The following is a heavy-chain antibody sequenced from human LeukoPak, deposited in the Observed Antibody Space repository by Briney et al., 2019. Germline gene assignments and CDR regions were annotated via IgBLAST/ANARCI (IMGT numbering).Heavy chain of an antibody. CDR3: ASKAIQIVADDAFDI. V-gene: IGHV4-39*07. CDR1: GGSISSGGYY. D-gene: IGHD5-12*01. J-gene: IGHJ3*02. CDR2: IYYSEST. Sequence: SETLSLTCTVSGGSISSGGYYWSWIRQPPGKGLEWIGSIYYSESTYYNPSLRSRVTISVDTSKNQFSLKLSSVTAADTAVYYCASKAIQIVADDAFDIWGQGTMVTVSS.